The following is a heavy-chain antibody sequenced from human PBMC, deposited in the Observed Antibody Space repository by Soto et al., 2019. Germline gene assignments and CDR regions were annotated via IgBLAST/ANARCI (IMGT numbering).Heavy chain of an antibody. J-gene: IGHJ4*02. D-gene: IGHD3-3*01. CDR1: GYTFTSYG. CDR2: ISAYNGNT. CDR3: ARVASEYPFWSGYYTGY. Sequence: GASVKVSCKASGYTFTSYGISWVRQAPGQGLEWMGWISAYNGNTNYAQKLQGRVTMTTDTSTSTAYMELRSLRSDDTAVYYCARVASEYPFWSGYYTGYWGQGTLVTVSS. V-gene: IGHV1-18*01.